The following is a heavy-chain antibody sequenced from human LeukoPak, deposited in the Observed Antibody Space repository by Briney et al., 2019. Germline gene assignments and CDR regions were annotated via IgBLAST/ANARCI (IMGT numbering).Heavy chain of an antibody. D-gene: IGHD1-26*01. CDR1: GGTFSSYA. CDR2: IIPIFGTA. Sequence: SVKVSCKASGGTFSSYAISWVRQAPGQGLEWMGGIIPIFGTANYAQKFQGRVTITADESTSTAYMELSSLRSEDTAVYYCARARPGRGSYYWAIDDYWGQGTLVTVSS. V-gene: IGHV1-69*13. J-gene: IGHJ4*02. CDR3: ARARPGRGSYYWAIDDY.